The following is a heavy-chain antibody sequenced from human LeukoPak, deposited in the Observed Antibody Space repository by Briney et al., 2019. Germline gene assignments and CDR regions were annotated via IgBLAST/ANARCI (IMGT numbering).Heavy chain of an antibody. CDR2: IYYSGST. Sequence: PSETLSLTCTVSGGSISTYYWSWIRQPPGKGLEWIGNIYYSGSTNYNPSLKSRVTISVDTSKNQFSLKLTAVTAADTAVYYCARHPYSSAWSVVDYWGQGTLVTVSS. V-gene: IGHV4-59*08. CDR1: GGSISTYY. D-gene: IGHD6-19*01. CDR3: ARHPYSSAWSVVDY. J-gene: IGHJ4*02.